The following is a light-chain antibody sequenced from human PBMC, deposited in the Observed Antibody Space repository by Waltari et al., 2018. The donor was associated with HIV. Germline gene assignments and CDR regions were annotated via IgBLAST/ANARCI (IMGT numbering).Light chain of an antibody. V-gene: IGLV1-44*01. J-gene: IGLJ3*02. CDR3: AAWDDSLNGWV. CDR2: TNT. Sequence: QSVLTQPPSASGTPGQRVTISCSGSSSNIGSNTVNWYHQLPGTAPKLPIYTNTRRPSGVPDRFAGSKSGTSSSLAISGLQSEDEADYYCAAWDDSLNGWVFGGGTKLTVL. CDR1: SSNIGSNT.